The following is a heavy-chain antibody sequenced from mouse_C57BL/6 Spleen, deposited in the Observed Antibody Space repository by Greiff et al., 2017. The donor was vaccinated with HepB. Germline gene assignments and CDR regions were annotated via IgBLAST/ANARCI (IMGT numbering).Heavy chain of an antibody. J-gene: IGHJ2*01. CDR2: IYPGDGDT. Sequence: QVQLQQSGPELVKPGASVKISCKASGYAFSSSWMNWVKQRPGKGLEWIGRIYPGDGDTNYNGKFKGKATLPADKSSSTAYMQLSSLTSEDSAVYGCSRGGTTVVAYYFDYWGQGTTLTVSS. V-gene: IGHV1-82*01. D-gene: IGHD1-1*01. CDR3: SRGGTTVVAYYFDY. CDR1: GYAFSSSW.